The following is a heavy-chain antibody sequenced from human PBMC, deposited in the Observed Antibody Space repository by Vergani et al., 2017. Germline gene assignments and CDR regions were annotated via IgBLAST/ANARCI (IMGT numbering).Heavy chain of an antibody. Sequence: QVQLVQSGAEVKKPGSSVKVSCKASGGTFSSYTISWVRQAPGQGLEWMGRIIPILGIANYAQKFQGRVTMTRDTSISTAYMELSRLRSDDTAVYYCARVGRPYSSSWYWVYWGQGTLVTVSS. D-gene: IGHD6-13*01. CDR3: ARVGRPYSSSWYWVY. V-gene: IGHV1-69*02. CDR1: GGTFSSYT. J-gene: IGHJ4*02. CDR2: IIPILGIA.